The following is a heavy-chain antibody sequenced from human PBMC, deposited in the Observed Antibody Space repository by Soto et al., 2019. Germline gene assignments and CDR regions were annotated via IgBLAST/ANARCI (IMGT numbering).Heavy chain of an antibody. CDR2: IYYSGNA. J-gene: IGHJ4*02. Sequence: SETLSSNCSVSTASLSTTTYYWSWIRQPPGRGPEWIGSIYYSGNAYYKPSLKSRVSISIDTSRNQFSLKLTSVTAADTGVYYCASSAPFHYWGPGIWVT. V-gene: IGHV4-39*01. CDR3: ASSAPFHY. CDR1: TASLSTTTYY.